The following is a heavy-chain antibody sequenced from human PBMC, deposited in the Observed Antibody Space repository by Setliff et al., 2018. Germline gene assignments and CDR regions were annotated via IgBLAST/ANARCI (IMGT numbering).Heavy chain of an antibody. CDR1: GGSINSYY. CDR3: AKLTSSTNSYDS. D-gene: IGHD2-2*01. J-gene: IGHJ4*02. V-gene: IGHV4-59*12. CDR2: IYYSGNS. Sequence: SETLSLTCIVSGGSINSYYWNWIRQPPGKGLEWIGYIYYSGNSNYNPSLKSRLTISMDTSRSQFSLRLRSVTAADTAVYYCAKLTSSTNSYDSWGQGRLVTVSS.